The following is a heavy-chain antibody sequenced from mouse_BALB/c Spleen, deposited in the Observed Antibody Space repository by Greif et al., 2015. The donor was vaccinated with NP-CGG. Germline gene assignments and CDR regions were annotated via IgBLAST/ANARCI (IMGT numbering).Heavy chain of an antibody. D-gene: IGHD1-1*01. CDR2: ISRGSSTI. CDR3: ARDGSSYHYYAMDY. J-gene: IGHJ4*01. CDR1: GFTFSSFG. V-gene: IGHV5-17*02. Sequence: EVQRVESGGGLVQPGGSRKLSCAASGFTFSSFGMHWVRQAPEKGLEWVAYISRGSSTIYYADTVKGRFTISRDNPKNTLFLQMTSLRSEDTAMYYCARDGSSYHYYAMDYWGQGTSVTVSS.